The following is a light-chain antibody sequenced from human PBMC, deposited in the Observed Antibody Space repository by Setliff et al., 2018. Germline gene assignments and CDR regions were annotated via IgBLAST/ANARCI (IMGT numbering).Light chain of an antibody. CDR3: QSYDSSPV. J-gene: IGLJ2*01. CDR2: GNS. Sequence: QSVLTQPPSVSGVPGQRVTISCTGSSSNIGAGYDVHWYQQLPGTAPKLLIYGNSNRPSGVPDRFSGSKSGTSVSLAITGLQAEDEADYYCQSYDSSPVFGGGTKVTVL. CDR1: SSNIGAGYD. V-gene: IGLV1-40*01.